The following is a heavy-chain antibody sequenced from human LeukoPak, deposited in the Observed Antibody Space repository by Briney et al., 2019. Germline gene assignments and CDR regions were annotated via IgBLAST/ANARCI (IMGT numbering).Heavy chain of an antibody. CDR2: IYSGGST. CDR1: GFTVSSNY. J-gene: IGHJ4*02. V-gene: IGHV3-66*01. D-gene: IGHD6-19*01. CDR3: ARGRQWLGLFEY. Sequence: PGGSLRLSCAASGFTVSSNYMSWVRQAPGKGLEWVSVIYSGGSTYYAASVKGRFTISRDNAKNSLYLQMNSLRAEDTAVYYCARGRQWLGLFEYWGQGTLVTVSS.